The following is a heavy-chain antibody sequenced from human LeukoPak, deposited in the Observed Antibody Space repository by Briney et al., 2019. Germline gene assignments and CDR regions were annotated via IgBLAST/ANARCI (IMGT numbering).Heavy chain of an antibody. J-gene: IGHJ3*02. D-gene: IGHD5-18*01. CDR2: TTNSGLTI. V-gene: IGHV3-48*03. CDR3: ARGRAMAVFDAFDI. CDR1: GFTFSSYE. Sequence: PGGSLRLSCAASGFTFSSYEMNWVRQAPGKGLEWVSYTTNSGLTIYYADSVKGRFTVSKDSAKNSLYLQMNSLSAEDTAIYYCARGRAMAVFDAFDIWGQGTMVTVSS.